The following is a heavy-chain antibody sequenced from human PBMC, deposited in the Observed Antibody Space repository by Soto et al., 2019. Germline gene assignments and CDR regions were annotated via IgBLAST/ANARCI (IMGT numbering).Heavy chain of an antibody. V-gene: IGHV3-30*18. Sequence: QVQLVESGGGMVQPGRSLRLSCAASGFTFSNSGMHWVRQAPGKGLEWVAAISNDGSNRYYADSVKGRFTISRDDSNNTLYVQMDSLSADDTAGYACAKSILHYVMDVGGKVTTFTVS. CDR1: GFTFSNSG. CDR3: AKSILHYVMDV. J-gene: IGHJ6*04. CDR2: ISNDGSNR. D-gene: IGHD3-3*01.